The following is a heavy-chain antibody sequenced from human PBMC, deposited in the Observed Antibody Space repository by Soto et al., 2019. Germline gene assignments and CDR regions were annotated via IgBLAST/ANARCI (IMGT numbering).Heavy chain of an antibody. Sequence: GGSLRLSCAASGFTFSSYWMSWVRQAPGKGLEWVANIKQDGSEKYYVDSVKGRFTISRDNAKNSLYLQMNSLRAEDTAGYYCARDDAAGIAVAELYDAFDIWGQGTMVTVSS. D-gene: IGHD6-19*01. V-gene: IGHV3-7*01. J-gene: IGHJ3*02. CDR1: GFTFSSYW. CDR2: IKQDGSEK. CDR3: ARDDAAGIAVAELYDAFDI.